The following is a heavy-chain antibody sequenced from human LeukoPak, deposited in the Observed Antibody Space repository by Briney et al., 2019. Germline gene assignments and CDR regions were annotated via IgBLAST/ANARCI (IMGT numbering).Heavy chain of an antibody. Sequence: PGRSLRLSCAASGFTFSSYGMHWVRQAPGKGLEWVAVIWYDGSNKHYADSVKGRFTISRDNSKNTLYLQMNSLRAEDTAVYYCAREFLAGKGYYYYYYMDVWGKGTTVTASS. J-gene: IGHJ6*03. CDR2: IWYDGSNK. CDR1: GFTFSSYG. D-gene: IGHD6-19*01. CDR3: AREFLAGKGYYYYYYMDV. V-gene: IGHV3-33*01.